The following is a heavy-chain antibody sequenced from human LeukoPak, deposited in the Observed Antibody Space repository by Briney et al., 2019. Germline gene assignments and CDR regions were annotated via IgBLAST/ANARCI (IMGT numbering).Heavy chain of an antibody. Sequence: SETLSLTCAVYGGSFSGYYWSWIRQPPGKGLEWIGEINHSGSTNYNPSLKSRVTISVDTSKNQFSLKLSSVTAADTAVYYCARDSCHYDFWSGYYANYYYYYMDVWGKGTTVTVSS. V-gene: IGHV4-34*01. J-gene: IGHJ6*03. CDR2: INHSGST. CDR1: GGSFSGYY. D-gene: IGHD3-3*01. CDR3: ARDSCHYDFWSGYYANYYYYYMDV.